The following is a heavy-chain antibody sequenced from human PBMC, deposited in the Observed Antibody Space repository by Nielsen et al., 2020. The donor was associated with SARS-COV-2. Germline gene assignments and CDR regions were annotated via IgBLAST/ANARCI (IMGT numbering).Heavy chain of an antibody. Sequence: SETLSLTCAVYGGSFSGYYWSWIRQPPGKGLEWIGEINHSGSTNYNPSLKSRVTISVDTSKNQFSLKLSSVTAADTAVYYCARSHCSSTSCRYRRGYYFDYWGQGTLVTVSS. D-gene: IGHD2-2*01. CDR2: INHSGST. J-gene: IGHJ4*02. CDR3: ARSHCSSTSCRYRRGYYFDY. CDR1: GGSFSGYY. V-gene: IGHV4-34*01.